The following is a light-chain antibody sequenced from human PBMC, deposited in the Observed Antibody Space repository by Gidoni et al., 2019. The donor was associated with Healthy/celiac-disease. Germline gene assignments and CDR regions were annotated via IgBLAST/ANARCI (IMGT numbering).Light chain of an antibody. CDR3: QQYNNWPPVT. J-gene: IGKJ5*01. CDR1: QRVSSN. V-gene: IGKV3-15*01. Sequence: EIVMTQSPATLSVSPGERATLSCRASQRVSSNLAWYQQKPGQAPRLLIYGASTRATGIPSRFSGSGSGTEFTLTISSLQSEDFAVYYCQQYNNWPPVTFGQGTRLEIK. CDR2: GAS.